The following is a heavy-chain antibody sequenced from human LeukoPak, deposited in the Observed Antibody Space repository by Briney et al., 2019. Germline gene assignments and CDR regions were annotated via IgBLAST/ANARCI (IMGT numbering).Heavy chain of an antibody. CDR2: IYYSGST. CDR3: ARARGRPSGYLDY. CDR1: GGSISSYY. Sequence: KPSETLSLTCTVSGGSISSYYWSWIRQPPGKGLEWIGYIYYSGSTNYNPSLKSRVNISVDTSKNQFSLKLSSVTAADTAVYYCARARGRPSGYLDYWGQGTLVTVSS. J-gene: IGHJ4*02. V-gene: IGHV4-59*01. D-gene: IGHD3-22*01.